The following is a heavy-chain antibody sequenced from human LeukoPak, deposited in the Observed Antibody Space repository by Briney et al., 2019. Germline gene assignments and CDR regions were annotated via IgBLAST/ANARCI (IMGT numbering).Heavy chain of an antibody. CDR3: AGAPNQHYFDY. CDR2: IYYTGTA. J-gene: IGHJ4*02. CDR1: SGSITSHY. V-gene: IGHV4-59*11. Sequence: ASETLSLTCTVSSGSITSHYWKWIRQSPGKGLEYIGHIYYTGTADYNPSLKSRVTMSVDTSKNQFSLRLMSVTASDTAVYFCAGAPNQHYFDYWGQGTLVAVSS.